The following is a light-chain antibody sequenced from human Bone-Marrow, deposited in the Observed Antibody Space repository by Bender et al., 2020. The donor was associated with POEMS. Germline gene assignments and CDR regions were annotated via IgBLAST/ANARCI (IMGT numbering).Light chain of an antibody. CDR3: QSADTIGTYRVI. CDR2: KDT. CDR1: ALPKQF. V-gene: IGLV3-25*03. Sequence: SDELTQPPSVSVSPGQTARITCSADALPKQFSYWYQQKPGQAPVQIIYKDTERPSGIPERFSGSSSGATVTLIISGVQAEDEADYYCQSADTIGTYRVIFGGGTKLTVL. J-gene: IGLJ2*01.